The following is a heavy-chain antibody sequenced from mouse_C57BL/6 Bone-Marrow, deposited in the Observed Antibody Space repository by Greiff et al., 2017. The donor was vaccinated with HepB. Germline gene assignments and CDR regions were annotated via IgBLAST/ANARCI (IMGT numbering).Heavy chain of an antibody. V-gene: IGHV1-82*01. CDR2: IYPGDGDT. CDR3: ADLYYYGSSYRWYFDV. D-gene: IGHD1-1*01. Sequence: VQLQQSGPELVKPGASVKISCKASGYAFSSSWMNWVKQRPGKGLEWIGRIYPGDGDTNYNGKFKGKATLTADKSSSTAYMQLSSLTSEDSAVYFCADLYYYGSSYRWYFDVWGTGTTVTVSS. CDR1: GYAFSSSW. J-gene: IGHJ1*03.